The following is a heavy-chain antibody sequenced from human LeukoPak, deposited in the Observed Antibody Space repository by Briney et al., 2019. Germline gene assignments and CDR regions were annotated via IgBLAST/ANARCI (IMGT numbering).Heavy chain of an antibody. CDR3: ARGGAWNRPAAGTVGY. J-gene: IGHJ4*02. D-gene: IGHD6-13*01. CDR2: ISAGNGNT. V-gene: IGHV1-3*01. Sequence: ASVKVSCKASGYTFTSYAMHWVRQAPGQRLEWMGWISAGNGNTKYSQKFQGRVTITGDTSASTVYMELSSLRSEDTAVYYCARGGAWNRPAAGTVGYWGQGTLVTVSS. CDR1: GYTFTSYA.